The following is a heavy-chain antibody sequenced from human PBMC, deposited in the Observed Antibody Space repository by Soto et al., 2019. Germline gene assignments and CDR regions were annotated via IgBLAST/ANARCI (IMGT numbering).Heavy chain of an antibody. V-gene: IGHV1-69*06. CDR2: IIPIFGTA. CDR1: GGTFSSYA. CDR3: ASLPGIAAAGISVTLDY. D-gene: IGHD6-13*01. Sequence: QVQLVQSGAEVKKPGSSVKVSCKASGGTFSSYAISWVRQAPGQGLEWMGGIIPIFGTANYAQKFQGRVTITADKSTSTAYMELSSLRSEDTAVYYCASLPGIAAAGISVTLDYWGKGTLVTVSS. J-gene: IGHJ4*02.